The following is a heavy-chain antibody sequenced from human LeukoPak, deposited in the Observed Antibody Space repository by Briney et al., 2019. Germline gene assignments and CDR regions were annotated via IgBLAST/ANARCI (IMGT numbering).Heavy chain of an antibody. Sequence: GGSLRLSCAASGFTFSSYSMNWVRQAPGKGLEWVSSISSSSSYIYYADSVKGRFTISRDNAKNSLYLQMNSLRAEDTAVYYCARDFRRISGWNYWGQGTLVTVSS. CDR3: ARDFRRISGWNY. J-gene: IGHJ4*02. CDR2: ISSSSSYI. CDR1: GFTFSSYS. V-gene: IGHV3-21*01. D-gene: IGHD6-19*01.